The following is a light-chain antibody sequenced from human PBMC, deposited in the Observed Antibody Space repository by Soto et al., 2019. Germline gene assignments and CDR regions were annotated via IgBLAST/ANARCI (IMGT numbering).Light chain of an antibody. J-gene: IGLJ2*01. Sequence: QSVLTQPASVSGSPGQSITISCTGTSSDIGGYNYVSWYQQHPGKAPKLMIYEVSNRPSGVSHRFSGSKSGNTASLTISGLQAEDEADYYCCSYTSSSTLFGGGTKLTVL. V-gene: IGLV2-14*01. CDR3: CSYTSSSTL. CDR1: SSDIGGYNY. CDR2: EVS.